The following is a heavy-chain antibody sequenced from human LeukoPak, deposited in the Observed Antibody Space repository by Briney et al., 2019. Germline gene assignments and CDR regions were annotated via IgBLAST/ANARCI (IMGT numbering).Heavy chain of an antibody. CDR2: IYYSGST. Sequence: SETLSLTCTVSGGSISSGDYYWSWIRQPPGKGLEWIGYIYYSGSTYYNPSLKSRVTISVDTSKNQFSLKLSSVTAADTAVYYCARLWSYYYYYMDVWGKGTTVTVSS. J-gene: IGHJ6*03. D-gene: IGHD3-10*01. CDR1: GGSISSGDYY. V-gene: IGHV4-30-4*08. CDR3: ARLWSYYYYYMDV.